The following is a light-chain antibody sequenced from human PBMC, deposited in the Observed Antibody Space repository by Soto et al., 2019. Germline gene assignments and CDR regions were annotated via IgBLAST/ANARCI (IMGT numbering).Light chain of an antibody. J-gene: IGLJ2*01. CDR2: DVS. CDR3: SSYTSRSTGV. V-gene: IGLV2-14*01. Sequence: QSVLTQPASVSGSPGQSITISCTGTSSDVGGYNYVSWYQQHPGKAPKLMIYDVSNRPSGVSNRFSGFKSGNTASLTISGVEAEDEADYYCSSYTSRSTGVFGGGTKLTVL. CDR1: SSDVGGYNY.